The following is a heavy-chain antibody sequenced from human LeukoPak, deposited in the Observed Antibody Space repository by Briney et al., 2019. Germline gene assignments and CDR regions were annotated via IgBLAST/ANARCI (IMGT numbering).Heavy chain of an antibody. CDR1: GFTVSSDY. Sequence: QPGGSLRLSCAASGFTVSSDYMSWVRQAPGKGLEWVSVIYSGGSTYYADSVKGRFTISRDNSKNTLYLQMNSLRAENTAVYYCASSLEGNFWSGYHFWGQGTLVTVSS. V-gene: IGHV3-66*01. CDR2: IYSGGST. CDR3: ASSLEGNFWSGYHF. J-gene: IGHJ4*02. D-gene: IGHD3-3*01.